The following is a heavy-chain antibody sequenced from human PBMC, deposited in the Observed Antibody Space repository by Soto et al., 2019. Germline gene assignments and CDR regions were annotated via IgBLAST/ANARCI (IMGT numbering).Heavy chain of an antibody. V-gene: IGHV3-23*01. J-gene: IGHJ4*02. D-gene: IGHD6-25*01. CDR3: AKRAAERVY. CDR2: ISGSGGST. CDR1: GFTFSSYA. Sequence: EVQLLESGGGLVQPGGSLRLSCAASGFTFSSYAMSWVRQAPGKGLEWVSAISGSGGSTYYTDSVKGRFTISRDNSKNTLYQQMNSIRAEETAEYYCAKRAAERVYGGQGTLVTVS.